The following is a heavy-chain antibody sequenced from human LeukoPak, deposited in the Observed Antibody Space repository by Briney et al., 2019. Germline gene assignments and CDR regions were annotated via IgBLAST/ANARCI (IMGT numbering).Heavy chain of an antibody. CDR3: ARIYCSGGSCYLNWFDP. V-gene: IGHV4-61*02. Sequence: PSETLSLTCAVSGYSISSGTYSWSWIRQPAGKGLEWIGRIYTSGSTSYNPSLKSRVTMSVDTSKNQFSLKLYSVTAADTAVYYCARIYCSGGSCYLNWFDPWGQGTLVTVSS. CDR1: GYSISSGTYS. D-gene: IGHD2-15*01. CDR2: IYTSGST. J-gene: IGHJ5*02.